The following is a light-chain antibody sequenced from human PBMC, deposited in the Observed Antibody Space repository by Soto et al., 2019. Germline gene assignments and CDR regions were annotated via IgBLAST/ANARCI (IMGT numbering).Light chain of an antibody. CDR3: QQYDQSPRT. Sequence: EIVLTQSPGTLSLSPGERATLSCRASQTVNSDYLAWYQQRPGQSPRVLLYGASNRASGIPDRFSGSGSGTDFTLTISRLEPADFAVYYCQQYDQSPRTFGQGTKVEVK. CDR2: GAS. J-gene: IGKJ1*01. V-gene: IGKV3-20*01. CDR1: QTVNSDY.